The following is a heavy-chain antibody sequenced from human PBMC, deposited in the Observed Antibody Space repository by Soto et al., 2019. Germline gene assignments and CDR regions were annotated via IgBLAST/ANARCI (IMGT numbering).Heavy chain of an antibody. J-gene: IGHJ6*02. Sequence: PGGSLRLSCAASGFTSSSYAMHWVRQAPGKGLEWVAVISYDGSNKYYADSVKGRFTISRDNSKNTLYLQMNSLRAEDTAVYYCARLADYDILTGFASGMDVWGQGTTVTVSS. CDR2: ISYDGSNK. V-gene: IGHV3-30-3*01. CDR1: GFTSSSYA. CDR3: ARLADYDILTGFASGMDV. D-gene: IGHD3-9*01.